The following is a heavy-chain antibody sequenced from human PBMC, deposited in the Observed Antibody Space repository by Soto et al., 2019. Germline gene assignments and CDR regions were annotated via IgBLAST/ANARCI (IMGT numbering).Heavy chain of an antibody. CDR3: ARVSLYSSSFNWFDP. Sequence: SETLSLTCTVSGGSISSYYWSWIRQPPGKGLEWIGYIYYSGSTNYNPSLKSRVTISVDTSKNQFSLKLSSVTAADTAVYYCARVSLYSSSFNWFDPWGQGTLVTVLL. CDR1: GGSISSYY. J-gene: IGHJ5*02. V-gene: IGHV4-59*12. CDR2: IYYSGST. D-gene: IGHD6-6*01.